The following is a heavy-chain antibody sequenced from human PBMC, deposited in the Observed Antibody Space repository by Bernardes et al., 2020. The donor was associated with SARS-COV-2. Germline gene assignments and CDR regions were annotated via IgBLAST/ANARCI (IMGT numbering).Heavy chain of an antibody. CDR2: ISDSGRT. J-gene: IGHJ4*02. CDR3: ARLKPYITMFGFIIADQYYFDY. D-gene: IGHD3-3*01. V-gene: IGHV4-39*01. CDR1: GGSISSSSYY. Sequence: SESLSLTCTVSGGSISSSSYYWGWLRQPPGKGLEWIGSISDSGRTNYNSSLKSRVTLSVDTPKNQLSLKLSSVTAADTAVYYCARLKPYITMFGFIIADQYYFDYWGQGTLVTVSS.